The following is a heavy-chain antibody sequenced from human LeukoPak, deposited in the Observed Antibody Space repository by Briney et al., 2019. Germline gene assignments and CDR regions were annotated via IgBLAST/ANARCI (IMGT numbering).Heavy chain of an antibody. V-gene: IGHV3-48*03. CDR1: GFTFSSYG. D-gene: IGHD4-23*01. CDR3: ARNLSPVVPASPVVY. CDR2: ITSGSTI. Sequence: GGSLRLSCAASGFTFSSYGMNWVRQAPGKGLEWVSYITSGSTIYYADSVKGRFTISRENPKNSLYLQMYSLRAEDTAVYYCARNLSPVVPASPVVYSGQGTPVTVSS. J-gene: IGHJ4*02.